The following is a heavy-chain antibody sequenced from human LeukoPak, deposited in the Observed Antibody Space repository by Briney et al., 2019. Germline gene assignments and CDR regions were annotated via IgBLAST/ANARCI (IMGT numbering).Heavy chain of an antibody. CDR3: ARGSDGGDYFDY. Sequence: NPSETLSLTCTVSGGSISSGSYYWSWIRQPAGKGLEWIGRIYTSGSTNYNPSLKSRVAISVDTSKNQFSLKLSSVTAADTAVYYCARGSDGGDYFDYWGQGTLVTVSS. CDR2: IYTSGST. CDR1: GGSISSGSYY. J-gene: IGHJ4*02. V-gene: IGHV4-61*02.